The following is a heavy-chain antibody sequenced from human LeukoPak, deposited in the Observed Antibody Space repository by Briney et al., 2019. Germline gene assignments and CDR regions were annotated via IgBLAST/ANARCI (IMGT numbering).Heavy chain of an antibody. J-gene: IGHJ3*02. D-gene: IGHD3-9*01. CDR3: ARQLRYFDWGERLHTFDI. Sequence: PSETLSLTCTVSGGSISSSSYYWGWIRQPPGKGLEWIVSIYYSGSTYNNPSLKSRVTISVNTSKNQFSLKLSSVTAADTAVYYCARQLRYFDWGERLHTFDIWGQGTMVTAS. CDR2: IYYSGST. CDR1: GGSISSSSYY. V-gene: IGHV4-39*01.